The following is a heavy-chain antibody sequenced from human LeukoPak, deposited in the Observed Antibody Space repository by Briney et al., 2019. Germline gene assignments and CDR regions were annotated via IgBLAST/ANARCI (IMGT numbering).Heavy chain of an antibody. Sequence: PGGSLRLSCAASGFAFSSYAMSWVRQAPGKGLEWVSAISGSGGSTYYADSVKGRFTISRDNSKNTLYLQMNSLRAEDTAVYYCESTYYDILTGFLWAFDIWGQGTMVTVSS. D-gene: IGHD3-9*01. CDR3: ESTYYDILTGFLWAFDI. CDR2: ISGSGGST. V-gene: IGHV3-23*01. J-gene: IGHJ3*02. CDR1: GFAFSSYA.